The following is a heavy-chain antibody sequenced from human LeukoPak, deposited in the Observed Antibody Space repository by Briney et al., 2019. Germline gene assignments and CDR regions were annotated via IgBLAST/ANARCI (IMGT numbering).Heavy chain of an antibody. Sequence: GASVKVSCKASGGTFSSYAISWVRQAPGQGLEWMGGIIPIFGTANYAQKFQGRVTITADESTSTAYMELSSLRSEDTAVYYCASARTYYYDSSGYYPFDYWGQGTLVTVSS. CDR2: IIPIFGTA. CDR3: ASARTYYYDSSGYYPFDY. CDR1: GGTFSSYA. D-gene: IGHD3-22*01. J-gene: IGHJ4*02. V-gene: IGHV1-69*13.